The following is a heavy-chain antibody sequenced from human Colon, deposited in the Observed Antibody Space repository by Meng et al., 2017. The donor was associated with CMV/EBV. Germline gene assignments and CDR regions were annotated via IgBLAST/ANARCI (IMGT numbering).Heavy chain of an antibody. Sequence: SETLSLTCTVSGDSIRSHYWSWIRQPPGKGLEWMGHVYYSGSATYSPSLRSRITISVDTSKNQLSLNLRSVTAADTAIYFCARGIGHASNNSHDYWGQGTVVTVSS. CDR1: GDSIRSHY. J-gene: IGHJ4*02. D-gene: IGHD1-1*01. CDR3: ARGIGHASNNSHDY. CDR2: VYYSGSA. V-gene: IGHV4-59*11.